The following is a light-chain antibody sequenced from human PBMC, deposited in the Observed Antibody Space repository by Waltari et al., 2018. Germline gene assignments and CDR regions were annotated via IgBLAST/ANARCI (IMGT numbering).Light chain of an antibody. CDR1: SSDIGSYDL. J-gene: IGLJ3*02. V-gene: IGLV2-23*02. CDR2: EVS. CDR3: CSYAGSGSWV. Sequence: QSALTQPASVSGSPGQSITISCSGTSSDIGSYDLVSWYQQHPGKAPKFMLSEVSERPSGVSNRFSGSKSGNTASLTISGLQAEDEADYYCCSYAGSGSWVFGGGTTLTVL.